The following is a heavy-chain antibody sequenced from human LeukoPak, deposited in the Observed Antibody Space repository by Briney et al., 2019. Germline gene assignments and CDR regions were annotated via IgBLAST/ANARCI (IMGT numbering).Heavy chain of an antibody. V-gene: IGHV3-11*01. CDR1: GCKFRDYY. J-gene: IGHJ5*02. Sequence: SGGSLRLSCAASGCKFRDYYMSWIRQAPGKGLEWISYITMSGSVIQYSSSVKGRFTTSRDNARNSLYLQMNSLRADDTAVYYCARGGWSRGWFDPWGQGTLVTVSS. D-gene: IGHD6-19*01. CDR3: ARGGWSRGWFDP. CDR2: ITMSGSVI.